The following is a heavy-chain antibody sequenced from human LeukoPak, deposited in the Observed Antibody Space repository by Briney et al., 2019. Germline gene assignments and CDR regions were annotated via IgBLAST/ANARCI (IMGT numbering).Heavy chain of an antibody. Sequence: SVKVSCKASGGTFSSYAISWVRQAPGQGLEWMGGIIPIFGTANYAQKFQGRVTITADESTSTAYMELSSLRAEDTAIYYCTTDTWYSAGHWGQGTLVTVSS. CDR2: IIPIFGTA. CDR1: GGTFSSYA. D-gene: IGHD2-15*01. J-gene: IGHJ4*02. V-gene: IGHV1-69*13. CDR3: TTDTWYSAGH.